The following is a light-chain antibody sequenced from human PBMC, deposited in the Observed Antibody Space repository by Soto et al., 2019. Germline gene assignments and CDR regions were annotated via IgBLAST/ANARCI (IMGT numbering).Light chain of an antibody. J-gene: IGKJ5*01. V-gene: IGKV3-20*01. CDR2: GVS. Sequence: EIGLTQSPGTLSLSAGERTPLSCRASQRLASHYLAWYTQRPGQAPRLLPYGVSSRATGIPDRVSGSGAGKDCTRASSRVEPEDFAVYFCQQYADSPITFGQGTRLEIK. CDR1: QRLASHY. CDR3: QQYADSPIT.